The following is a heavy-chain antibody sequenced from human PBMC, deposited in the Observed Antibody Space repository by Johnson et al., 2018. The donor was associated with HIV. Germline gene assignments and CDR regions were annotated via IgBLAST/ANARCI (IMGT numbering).Heavy chain of an antibody. J-gene: IGHJ3*02. CDR1: GFTFSSYA. D-gene: IGHD3-10*01. CDR2: ISSNGGST. Sequence: VQLVESGGGLVQPGGSLRLSCAASGFTFSSYAMHWVRQAPGKGLEYVSAISSNGGSTYYANSVKGRFTISRDNSKNTLYLQMGRLRAEDMAVYYCARDITRVRGAMGAFDIWGQGTMVTVSS. CDR3: ARDITRVRGAMGAFDI. V-gene: IGHV3-64*01.